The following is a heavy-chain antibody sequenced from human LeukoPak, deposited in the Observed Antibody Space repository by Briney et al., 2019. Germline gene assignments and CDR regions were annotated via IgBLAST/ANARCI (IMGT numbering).Heavy chain of an antibody. Sequence: GGSLRLSCAASEFTFSSYVMAWVRQAPGKGLEWVSTITPGGGTYYADSVKGRFTISRDNSKNTLYLQMNSLRAEDTAVYYCATQRGPRPYYFDYWGQGTLVTVSS. CDR1: EFTFSSYV. V-gene: IGHV3-23*01. D-gene: IGHD1-1*01. J-gene: IGHJ4*02. CDR3: ATQRGPRPYYFDY. CDR2: ITPGGGT.